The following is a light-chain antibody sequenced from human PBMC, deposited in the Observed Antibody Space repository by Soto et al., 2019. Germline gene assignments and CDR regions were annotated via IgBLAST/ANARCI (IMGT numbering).Light chain of an antibody. Sequence: DIQMTQSPSSLSASVGARVTIICQASQDITNYLNWYQQKPWKDPKLLIYDASNLETGVPSRFSGSRSGTHFRFTISSLQPEDSATYYGQQYDNVPFTFGQGTRLEMK. CDR2: DAS. CDR1: QDITNY. CDR3: QQYDNVPFT. V-gene: IGKV1-33*01. J-gene: IGKJ5*01.